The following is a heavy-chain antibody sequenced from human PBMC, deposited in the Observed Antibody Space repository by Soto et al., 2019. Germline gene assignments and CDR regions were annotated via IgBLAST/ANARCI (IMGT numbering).Heavy chain of an antibody. V-gene: IGHV3-48*02. Sequence: PGGSLRLSCAASGFTFSSYSMNWVRQAPGKGLQWISYISSSSNTIYYADSVKGRFTISRDYAKNSLYLQMNSLTDEDTAVYYCVRGGPGDQTYFWSGMDVWGQGTTVTVSS. J-gene: IGHJ6*02. CDR3: VRGGPGDQTYFWSGMDV. CDR2: ISSSSNTI. CDR1: GFTFSSYS. D-gene: IGHD7-27*01.